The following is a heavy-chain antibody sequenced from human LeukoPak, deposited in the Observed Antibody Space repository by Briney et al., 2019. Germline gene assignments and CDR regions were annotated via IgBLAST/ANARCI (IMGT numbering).Heavy chain of an antibody. CDR2: IYSGGST. V-gene: IGHV3-53*01. D-gene: IGHD3-10*01. J-gene: IGHJ6*03. CDR3: ASGSGSYRTPYYYMDV. Sequence: GGSLRLSCAASGLTVSINYMSWVRQAPGKGLDWASVIYSGGSTYYADSVKGRFTISRDNSKNTLYLQMNSLRAEDTAVYYGASGSGSYRTPYYYMDVWGTGTTVTVSS. CDR1: GLTVSINY.